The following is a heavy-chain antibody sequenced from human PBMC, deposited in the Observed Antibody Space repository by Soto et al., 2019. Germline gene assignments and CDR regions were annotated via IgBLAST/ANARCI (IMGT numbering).Heavy chain of an antibody. D-gene: IGHD2-15*01. CDR2: IWYDGSNK. CDR1: EIIFISYG. J-gene: IGHJ4*02. CDR3: ARGRKPPPACSGGSCHGYFDY. Sequence: SGGSLRLSCAVSEIIFISYGMHWVRQAPGKGLEWVAVIWYDGSNKYYADSVKGRFTISRDNSKNTLYLQMNSLRAEDTAVYYCARGRKPPPACSGGSCHGYFDYWGQGTLVTVSS. V-gene: IGHV3-33*01.